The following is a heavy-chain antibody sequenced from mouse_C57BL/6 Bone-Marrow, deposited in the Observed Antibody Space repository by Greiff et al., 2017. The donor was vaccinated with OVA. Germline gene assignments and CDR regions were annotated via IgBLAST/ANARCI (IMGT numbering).Heavy chain of an antibody. CDR1: GYTFTSYG. CDR3: ARGVVTTLVPDY. Sequence: VQLQQSGAELARPGASVKLSCKASGYTFTSYGISWVKQRTGQGLEWIGEIYPRSGNTYYNEKFKGKATLTADKSSSTAYMELRSLTSEDSAVYFCARGVVTTLVPDYWGQGTTLTVSS. D-gene: IGHD1-1*01. V-gene: IGHV1-81*01. CDR2: IYPRSGNT. J-gene: IGHJ2*01.